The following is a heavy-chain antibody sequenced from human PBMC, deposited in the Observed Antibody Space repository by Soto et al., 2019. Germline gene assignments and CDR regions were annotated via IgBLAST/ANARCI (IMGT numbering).Heavy chain of an antibody. CDR1: GGTFSSYA. D-gene: IGHD6-13*01. CDR3: ARGIAAAGTVPMLY. V-gene: IGHV1-69*13. Sequence: SVKVSCKXSGGTFSSYAISWVRQAPGQGLEWMGGIIPIFGTANYAQKFQGRVTITADESTSTAYMELSSLRSEDTAVYYCARGIAAAGTVPMLYWGQGTLVTVSS. CDR2: IIPIFGTA. J-gene: IGHJ4*02.